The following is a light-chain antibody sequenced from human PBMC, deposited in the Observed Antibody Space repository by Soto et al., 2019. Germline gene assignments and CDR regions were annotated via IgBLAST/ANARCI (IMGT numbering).Light chain of an antibody. CDR3: QQYNSSPWT. J-gene: IGKJ1*01. CDR2: DAS. V-gene: IGKV1-8*01. CDR1: QGIRSY. Sequence: ASRVTHPPPSVSSSTSDSVTITCRASQGIRSYLEWYQQKPGQAPKLLMYDASSLESGVPSRFSGSGSGTEFTLTISSLPPDDFATYYCQQYNSSPWTFGQGTKVDIK.